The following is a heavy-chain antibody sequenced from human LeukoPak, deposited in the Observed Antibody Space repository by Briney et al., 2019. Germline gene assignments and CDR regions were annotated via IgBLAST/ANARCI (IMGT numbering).Heavy chain of an antibody. J-gene: IGHJ4*02. Sequence: SETLSLTCTVSGGSISSYYWSWIRQPPGKGLEWIGYIYYSGSTNYNPSLKSRVTISVDTSKNQFSLKLSSVTAADTAVYYCARQIQPYDFWSGYYRHRTGHFDYWGQGTLVTVSS. V-gene: IGHV4-59*01. CDR1: GGSISSYY. D-gene: IGHD3-3*01. CDR3: ARQIQPYDFWSGYYRHRTGHFDY. CDR2: IYYSGST.